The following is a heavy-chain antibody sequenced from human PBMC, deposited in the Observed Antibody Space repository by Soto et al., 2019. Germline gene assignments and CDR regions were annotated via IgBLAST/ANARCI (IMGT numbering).Heavy chain of an antibody. CDR3: ESAQRFSHWLDP. D-gene: IGHD3-3*01. J-gene: IGHJ5*02. CDR1: GDSMSSYY. V-gene: IGHV4-4*07. Sequence: SETLSLTCTVSGDSMSSYYWTWIRQPAGKGLEWIGRVYSSGGTHYNPSLKSRVTISLDTSKNQFSLRLLSVTDADTAVYYCESAQRFSHWLDPWGQGNLVTVSS. CDR2: VYSSGGT.